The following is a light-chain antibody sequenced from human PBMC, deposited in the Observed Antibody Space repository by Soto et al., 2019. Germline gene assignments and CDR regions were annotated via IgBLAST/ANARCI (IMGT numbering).Light chain of an antibody. CDR3: QEYNSAWR. J-gene: IGKJ1*01. V-gene: IGKV1-5*01. CDR2: DAS. CDR1: QNIGRW. Sequence: DIQMTQSPSTLSASVGERVTITCRASQNIGRWLAWYQQKPGKAPKLLIYDASSLESGVPSRFSGSGSGTEFSLTISSLQPDDFATFYCQEYNSAWRFGQGTKVEIK.